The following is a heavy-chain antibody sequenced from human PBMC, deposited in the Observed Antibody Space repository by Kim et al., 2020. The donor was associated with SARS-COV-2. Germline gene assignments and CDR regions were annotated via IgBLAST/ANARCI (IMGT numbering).Heavy chain of an antibody. V-gene: IGHV3-23*01. D-gene: IGHD2-15*01. Sequence: GGSLRLSCAASGFTFSSYAMSWVRQAPGKGLEWVSAISGSGGSTYYADSLKGRFTISRDNSKNTLYLQMNSLRAEDTAVYYCAKDRYCSGGRCYYYGMDVWGHETTVTVSS. J-gene: IGHJ6*02. CDR1: GFTFSSYA. CDR3: AKDRYCSGGRCYYYGMDV. CDR2: ISGSGGST.